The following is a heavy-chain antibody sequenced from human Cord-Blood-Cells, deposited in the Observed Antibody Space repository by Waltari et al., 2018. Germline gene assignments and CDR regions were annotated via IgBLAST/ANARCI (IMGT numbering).Heavy chain of an antibody. CDR1: GGSFRGYY. J-gene: IGHJ6*02. CDR2: INHSGST. CDR3: ARVQLVRDYYYYYYGMDV. Sequence: QVQLQQWGAGLLKPSETLSLTCAVYGGSFRGYYWRWIRHPPGKGLEWIGEINHSGSTNYNPSLKSRVTISVDTSKNQFSLKLSSVTAADTAVYYCARVQLVRDYYYYYYGMDVWGQGTTVTVSS. V-gene: IGHV4-34*01. D-gene: IGHD6-13*01.